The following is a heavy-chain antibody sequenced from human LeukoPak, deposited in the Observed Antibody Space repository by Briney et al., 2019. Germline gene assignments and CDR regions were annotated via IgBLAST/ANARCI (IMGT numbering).Heavy chain of an antibody. J-gene: IGHJ4*02. CDR2: IIPTGGGT. D-gene: IGHD6-19*01. V-gene: IGHV3-23*01. CDR3: VPEEKYSSGWYYFDY. Sequence: GGSLRLSCAASGFTFSSYAMTCVRHSPGKGLECVSAIIPTGGGTYYADSVKGRFTISRDNAKNTLYLQMNSLRAEDTAVYYCVPEEKYSSGWYYFDYWGQGTLVTVSS. CDR1: GFTFSSYA.